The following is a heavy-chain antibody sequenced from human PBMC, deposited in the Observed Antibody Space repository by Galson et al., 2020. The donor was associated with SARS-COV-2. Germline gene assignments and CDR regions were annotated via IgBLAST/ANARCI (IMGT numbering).Heavy chain of an antibody. V-gene: IGHV3-23*03. D-gene: IGHD7-27*01. J-gene: IGHJ4*02. CDR2: VYSGGSA. CDR3: AKDLGVGKRYFDS. Sequence: GGSLRLSCAASGFTFSNYAMSWVRQAPGKGLEWVSVVYSGGSAYYADAVKGRFTISRDNSKNTLYLQMNSLRAEDSAIYYCAKDLGVGKRYFDSWGQGTLVTVSS. CDR1: GFTFSNYA.